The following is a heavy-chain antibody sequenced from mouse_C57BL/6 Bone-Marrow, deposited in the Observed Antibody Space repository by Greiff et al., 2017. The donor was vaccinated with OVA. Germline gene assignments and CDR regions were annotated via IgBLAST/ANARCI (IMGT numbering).Heavy chain of an antibody. V-gene: IGHV1-19*01. D-gene: IGHD3-2*02. Sequence: EVQLQQSGPVLVKPGASVKMSCKASGYTFTDYYMNWVKQSHGKSLEWIGVINPYNGGTSYNQKFKGKATLTVYKSSSTAYMELNSLTSEDSAVYYCARGELRLRSFAYWGQGTLVTVSA. J-gene: IGHJ3*01. CDR2: INPYNGGT. CDR3: ARGELRLRSFAY. CDR1: GYTFTDYY.